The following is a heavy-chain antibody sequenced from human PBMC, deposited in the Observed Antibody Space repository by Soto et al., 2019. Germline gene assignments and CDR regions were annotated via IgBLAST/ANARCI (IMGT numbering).Heavy chain of an antibody. V-gene: IGHV3-21*01. CDR1: SFIFSNFN. D-gene: IGHD6-13*01. Sequence: EVQLVESGGGLVKPGGSLRLSCSASSFIFSNFNMHWVRQAPGKGLEWVSSISMASSFIYYADAVRGLFSISRDNAKKSLFLHMKGLRADDTDVYYCARDGAGSSSPLHDAFDLWGQGTRVIVSP. J-gene: IGHJ3*01. CDR2: ISMASSFI. CDR3: ARDGAGSSSPLHDAFDL.